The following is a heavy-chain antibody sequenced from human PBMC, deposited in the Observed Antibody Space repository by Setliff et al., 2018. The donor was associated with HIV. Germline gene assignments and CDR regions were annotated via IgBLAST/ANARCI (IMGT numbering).Heavy chain of an antibody. CDR1: GGSFSDYY. Sequence: SETLSLTCTVSGGSFSDYYWSWIRQPPGKGLEWIGEINHSGTTNSNPSLKSRVTISAGPSKNQFSLKLTSVTAADTAVYYCGRLSETAMASFDSWGQGILVTVSS. V-gene: IGHV4-34*01. CDR2: INHSGTT. CDR3: GRLSETAMASFDS. J-gene: IGHJ4*02. D-gene: IGHD2-21*02.